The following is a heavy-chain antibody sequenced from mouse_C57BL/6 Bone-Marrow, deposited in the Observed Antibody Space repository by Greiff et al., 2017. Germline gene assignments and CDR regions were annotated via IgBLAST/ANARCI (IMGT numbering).Heavy chain of an antibody. Sequence: EVHLVESGGDLVKPGGSLKLSCAASGFTFSSYGMSWVRQTPDKRLEWVATISSGGSYTYYPASVKGRFTISRDNAKNTLYLQMSSLKSEDTAMYYCARRSFYGGFAYWGQGTLVTVSA. CDR3: ARRSFYGGFAY. J-gene: IGHJ3*01. CDR2: ISSGGSYT. V-gene: IGHV5-6*01. D-gene: IGHD1-1*01. CDR1: GFTFSSYG.